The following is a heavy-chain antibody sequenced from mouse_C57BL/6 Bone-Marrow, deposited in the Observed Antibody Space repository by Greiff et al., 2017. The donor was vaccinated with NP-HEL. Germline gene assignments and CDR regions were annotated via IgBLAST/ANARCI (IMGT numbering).Heavy chain of an antibody. CDR2: IRSKSNNYAT. CDR3: VSSITTVVYWYFDV. V-gene: IGHV10-1*01. CDR1: GFSFNTYA. D-gene: IGHD1-1*01. J-gene: IGHJ1*03. Sequence: EAGGGLVQPKGSLKLSCAASGFSFNTYAMNWVRQAPGKGLEWVARIRSKSNNYATYYADSVKDRFTISRDDSESMLYLQMNNLKTEDTAMYYCVSSITTVVYWYFDVWGTGTTVTVSS.